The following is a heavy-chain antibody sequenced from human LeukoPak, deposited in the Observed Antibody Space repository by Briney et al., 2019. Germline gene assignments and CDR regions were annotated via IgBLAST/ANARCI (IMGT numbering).Heavy chain of an antibody. CDR3: ARGRAGDYVFDY. J-gene: IGHJ4*02. V-gene: IGHV1-69*04. Sequence: SVKVSCKASRGTFSSYGISWVRQAPGQGLEWMGRIIPILGIANYAQKFQGRVTMTRNTSISTAYMELSSLRSEDTAVYYCARGRAGDYVFDYWGQGTLVTVSS. CDR2: IIPILGIA. D-gene: IGHD4-17*01. CDR1: RGTFSSYG.